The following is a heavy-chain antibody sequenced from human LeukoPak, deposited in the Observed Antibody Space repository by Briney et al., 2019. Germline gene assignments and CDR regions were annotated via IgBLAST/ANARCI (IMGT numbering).Heavy chain of an antibody. J-gene: IGHJ4*02. CDR2: IKQDGSEK. D-gene: IGHD3-22*01. V-gene: IGHV3-7*01. CDR3: ARPPNYYDSSGYYTL. Sequence: GGSLRLSCAASGFTFSSYGMHWVRQAPGKGLEWVANIKQDGSEKYYVDSVKGRFTISRDDAKNSLYLQMNSLRAEDTAVYYCARPPNYYDSSGYYTLWGQGTLVTVSS. CDR1: GFTFSSYG.